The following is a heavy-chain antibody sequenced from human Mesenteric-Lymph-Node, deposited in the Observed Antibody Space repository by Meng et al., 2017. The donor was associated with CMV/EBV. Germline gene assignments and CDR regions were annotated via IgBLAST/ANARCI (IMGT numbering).Heavy chain of an antibody. Sequence: CKASGYTFTSYYMHWVRQAPGQGLEWMGIINPSGGSTSYAQKFQGRVTMTRDTSTSTDYMELSSLRSEDTAVYYCAREGAGSRCFDYWGQGTLVTVSS. CDR3: AREGAGSRCFDY. CDR2: INPSGGST. V-gene: IGHV1-46*01. CDR1: GYTFTSYY. D-gene: IGHD5-18*01. J-gene: IGHJ4*02.